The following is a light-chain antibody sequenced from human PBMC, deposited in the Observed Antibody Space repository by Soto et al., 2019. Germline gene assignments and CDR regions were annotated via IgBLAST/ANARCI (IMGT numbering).Light chain of an antibody. Sequence: DIQMTQSPSSLSASVGDRVNITCRASQSISSYLNWYQQKPGKAPKLLIYAASPLQSGVPSRFSGSGSGTDFTLTISSLQPEDFAAYYCQQSDSAPYTFGQVTKLEI. J-gene: IGKJ2*01. CDR1: QSISSY. CDR2: AAS. CDR3: QQSDSAPYT. V-gene: IGKV1-39*01.